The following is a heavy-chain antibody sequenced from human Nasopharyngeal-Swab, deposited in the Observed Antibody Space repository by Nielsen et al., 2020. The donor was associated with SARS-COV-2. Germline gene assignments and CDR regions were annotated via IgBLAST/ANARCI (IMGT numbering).Heavy chain of an antibody. CDR2: VKQDGSEK. Sequence: GESLKISCAASGFTLSRYWMSWVRQAPGKGLEWVASVKQDGSEKYSVDSVRGRFTISRDNTKNSVYLQMNNLRAKDTAVYYCAREICTRITCFDYGMDVWGQGTTVTVSS. V-gene: IGHV3-7*01. CDR3: AREICTRITCFDYGMDV. J-gene: IGHJ6*02. D-gene: IGHD2-2*01. CDR1: GFTLSRYW.